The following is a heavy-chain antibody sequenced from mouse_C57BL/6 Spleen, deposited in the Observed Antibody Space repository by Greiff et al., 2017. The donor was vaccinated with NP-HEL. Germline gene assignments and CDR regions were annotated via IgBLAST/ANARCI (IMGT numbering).Heavy chain of an antibody. CDR1: GFTFSDYY. CDR3: ARHDTHFDY. V-gene: IGHV5-12*01. CDR2: ISNGGGST. Sequence: EVKLMESGGGLVQPGGSLKLSCAASGFTFSDYYMYWVRQTPEKRLEWVAYISNGGGSTYYPDTVKGRFTISRDNAKNTLYLQMSRLKSEDTAMYYRARHDTHFDYWGQGTTLTVSS. J-gene: IGHJ2*01.